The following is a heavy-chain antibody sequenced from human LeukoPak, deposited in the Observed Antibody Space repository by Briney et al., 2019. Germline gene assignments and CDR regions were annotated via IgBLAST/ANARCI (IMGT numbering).Heavy chain of an antibody. Sequence: GWSLRLSCAASGLTFSSYDLNWVRQAPGKGLEGVSYIRSSSSSIYYADSVKGRFTISRDNAKNALYLQMNSLRAEDTAVYYCARDSDYGDLIFDYWGQGTLVSVSS. V-gene: IGHV3-48*01. D-gene: IGHD4-17*01. CDR3: ARDSDYGDLIFDY. CDR1: GLTFSSYD. J-gene: IGHJ4*02. CDR2: IRSSSSSI.